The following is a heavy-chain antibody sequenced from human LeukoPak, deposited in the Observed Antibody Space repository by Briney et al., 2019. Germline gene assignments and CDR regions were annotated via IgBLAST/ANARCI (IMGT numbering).Heavy chain of an antibody. CDR1: GGSFSGYY. CDR3: ARDDYYGSGSDRAFDN. Sequence: SETLSLTCAVYGGSFSGYYWSWIRQPPGKGLEWIGEINHSGSTNYNPSLKSRVTISVDTSKNQFSLKLSSVTAADTAVYYCARDDYYGSGSDRAFDNWGQGTMVTVSS. D-gene: IGHD3-10*01. CDR2: INHSGST. V-gene: IGHV4-34*01. J-gene: IGHJ3*02.